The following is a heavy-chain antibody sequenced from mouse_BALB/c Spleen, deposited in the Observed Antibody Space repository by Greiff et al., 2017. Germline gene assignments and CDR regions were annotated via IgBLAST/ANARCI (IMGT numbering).Heavy chain of an antibody. CDR2: IRSGGST. CDR1: GFTFSSYA. Sequence: EVHLVESGGGLVKPGGSLKLSCAASGFTFSSYAMSWVRQTPEKRLEWVASIRSGGSTYYPDSVKGRFTISRDNARNILYLQMSSLRSEDTAMYYCAREGHYGNYVYLDYWGQGTTLTVSS. D-gene: IGHD2-1*01. CDR3: AREGHYGNYVYLDY. V-gene: IGHV5-6-5*01. J-gene: IGHJ2*01.